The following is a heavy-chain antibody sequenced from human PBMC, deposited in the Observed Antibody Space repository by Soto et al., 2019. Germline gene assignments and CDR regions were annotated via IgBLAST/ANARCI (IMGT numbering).Heavy chain of an antibody. CDR3: ATDGPSNSGNLYAFDI. V-gene: IGHV1-18*04. Sequence: ASVKVSCKASGYTLTNYGVTWVRQAPGQGLEWLGRVTPYKADTNSAQNLQGRVTMATDTSANTAYLELRSLRSDDTAVYFCATDGPSNSGNLYAFDIWGQGTMVTVSS. CDR2: VTPYKADT. J-gene: IGHJ3*02. D-gene: IGHD5-12*01. CDR1: GYTLTNYG.